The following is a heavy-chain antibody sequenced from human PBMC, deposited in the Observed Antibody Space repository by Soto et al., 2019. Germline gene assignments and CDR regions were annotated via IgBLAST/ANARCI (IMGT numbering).Heavy chain of an antibody. Sequence: ASVKVSCKASGYTFTGYYMHWVRQAPGQGLEWMGWINPNSGGTNYAQKFQGWVTMTRDTSISTAYMELSRLGSDDTAVYYCAREGYNWNFIDYYYYGMDVWGQGTTVTVSS. D-gene: IGHD1-7*01. J-gene: IGHJ6*02. CDR2: INPNSGGT. CDR1: GYTFTGYY. CDR3: AREGYNWNFIDYYYYGMDV. V-gene: IGHV1-2*04.